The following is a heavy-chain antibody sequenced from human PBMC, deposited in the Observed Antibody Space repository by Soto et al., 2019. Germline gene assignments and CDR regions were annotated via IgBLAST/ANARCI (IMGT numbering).Heavy chain of an antibody. CDR2: IIPVFDKA. D-gene: IGHD1-26*01. V-gene: IGHV1-69*01. J-gene: IGHJ3*01. Sequence: QVQLVQCGADVKKPGSSVKVSCKTSGGSFGRSAISWVRQAPAQGLEWMGEIIPVFDKANYAQNFQGRLTITADELTGTVFMELSSLRSEDTAVYLGARLRWDWGDAFDLWGLGTFVTVSS. CDR3: ARLRWDWGDAFDL. CDR1: GGSFGRSA.